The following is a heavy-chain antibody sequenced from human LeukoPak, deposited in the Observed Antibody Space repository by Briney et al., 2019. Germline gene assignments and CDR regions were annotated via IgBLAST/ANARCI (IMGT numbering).Heavy chain of an antibody. CDR2: ISYDGSNK. Sequence: GGSLRLSCAASGFTFSSYAMHWVRQAPGKGLEWVAVISYDGSNKYYADSVKGRFTISRDNSKNTLYLQMNSLRAEDTAVYYCVPAFKREAPPPGFDFWGQGTLVTVSS. J-gene: IGHJ4*02. CDR1: GFTFSSYA. V-gene: IGHV3-30-3*01. D-gene: IGHD1-14*01. CDR3: VPAFKREAPPPGFDF.